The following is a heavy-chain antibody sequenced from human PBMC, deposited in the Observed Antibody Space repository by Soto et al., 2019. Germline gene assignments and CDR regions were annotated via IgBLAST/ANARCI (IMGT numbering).Heavy chain of an antibody. V-gene: IGHV4-34*01. CDR1: GGSFSGYY. CDR3: ARGGMRYSYGLYYYYYYGMDV. D-gene: IGHD5-18*01. Sequence: SETLSLTCAVYGGSFSGYYWSWIRQPPGKGLEWIGEINHSGSTNYNPSLKSRVTISVDTSKNQFSLKLSSVTAADTAVYYCARGGMRYSYGLYYYYYYGMDVWGQGTTVTVSS. CDR2: INHSGST. J-gene: IGHJ6*02.